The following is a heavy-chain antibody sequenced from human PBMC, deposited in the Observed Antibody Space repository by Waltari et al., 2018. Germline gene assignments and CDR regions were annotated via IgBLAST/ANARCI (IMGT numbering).Heavy chain of an antibody. V-gene: IGHV4-61*02. CDR3: ARGMGGFDY. CDR2: IYTSGST. J-gene: IGHJ4*02. Sequence: QVQLQESGPGLVKPSQTLSLTCTVSGGSISSGSYYWSWIRQPAGKGLEWIGRIYTSGSTNDTPSLKSRVTISVDTSKNQFSLKLSSVTAADTAVYYCARGMGGFDYWGQGTLVTVSS. CDR1: GGSISSGSYY.